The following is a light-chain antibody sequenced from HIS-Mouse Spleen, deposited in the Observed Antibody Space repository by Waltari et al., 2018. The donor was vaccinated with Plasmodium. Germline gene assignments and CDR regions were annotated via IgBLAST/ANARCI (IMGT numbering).Light chain of an antibody. CDR3: QQYNNWSFT. J-gene: IGKJ3*01. V-gene: IGKV3-15*01. Sequence: EIVMTQSPATLSVSPGDRATISCRASQSVSSNIAWYQQKPGQAPRLLIYGASTRATGIPARFSGSGSGTEFTLTISSLQSEDFAVYYCQQYNNWSFTFGPGTKVDIK. CDR1: QSVSSN. CDR2: GAS.